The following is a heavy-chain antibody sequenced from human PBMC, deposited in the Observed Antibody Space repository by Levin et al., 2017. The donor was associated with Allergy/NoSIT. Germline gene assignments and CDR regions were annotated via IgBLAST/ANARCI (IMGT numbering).Heavy chain of an antibody. V-gene: IGHV3-23*01. D-gene: IGHD1-1*01. CDR2: ISGSGGST. J-gene: IGHJ4*02. Sequence: PGGSLRLSCAASGFTFSSYAMSWVRQAPGKGLEWVSAISGSGGSTYYADSVKGRFTISRDNSKNTLYLQMNSLRAGDTAVYYCAKEPYNWNGGGIDYWGQGTLVTVSS. CDR3: AKEPYNWNGGGIDY. CDR1: GFTFSSYA.